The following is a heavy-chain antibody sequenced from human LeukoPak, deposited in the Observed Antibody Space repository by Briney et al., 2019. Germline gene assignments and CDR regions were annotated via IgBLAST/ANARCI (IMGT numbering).Heavy chain of an antibody. D-gene: IGHD6-19*01. V-gene: IGHV1-18*01. CDR2: ISPYNGNT. Sequence: GASVKVSCKASGYTFRSHGISWVRQAPGQGLEWMGWISPYNGNTNYAQKLQGRVTMTTDTSTSTAYMELGSLTSDDTAVYYCARDREQWLVSGGDYWGQGTLVTVSS. CDR3: ARDREQWLVSGGDY. CDR1: GYTFRSHG. J-gene: IGHJ4*02.